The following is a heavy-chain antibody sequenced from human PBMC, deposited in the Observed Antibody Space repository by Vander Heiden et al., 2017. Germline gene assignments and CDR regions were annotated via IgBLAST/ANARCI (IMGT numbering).Heavy chain of an antibody. CDR3: AKIRRYFDWPAGGWFDP. CDR2: ISGSGGST. Sequence: EVQLLESGGDLVQPGGSLTLSCPASAFPFSSYAMSWVRQAPGKGLEWVSVISGSGGSTYYADSVKGRFTISRANSKNTLYLQMNSLRAEDTAVYYCAKIRRYFDWPAGGWFDPWGQGTLVTVSS. V-gene: IGHV3-23*01. J-gene: IGHJ5*02. D-gene: IGHD3-9*01. CDR1: AFPFSSYA.